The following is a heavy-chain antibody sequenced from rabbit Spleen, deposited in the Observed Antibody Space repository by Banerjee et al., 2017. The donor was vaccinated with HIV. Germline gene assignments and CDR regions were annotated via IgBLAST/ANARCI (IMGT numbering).Heavy chain of an antibody. CDR3: ARSYTGNGYSFDL. Sequence: QEQLEESGGDLVKPEGSLTLTCTASGFSLSSSYWICWVRQAPGKGLEWIGCIYGGSGGRTYYASWAKGRFTIPKTSSTTVTLQMTSLTAADTATYFCARSYTGNGYSFDLWGPGTLVTVS. CDR1: GFSLSSSYW. V-gene: IGHV1S45*01. CDR2: IYGGSGGRT. D-gene: IGHD7-1*01. J-gene: IGHJ4*01.